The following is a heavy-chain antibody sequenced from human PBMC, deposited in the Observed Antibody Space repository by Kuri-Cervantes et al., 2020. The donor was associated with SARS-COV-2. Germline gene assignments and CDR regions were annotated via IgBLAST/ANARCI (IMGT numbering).Heavy chain of an antibody. D-gene: IGHD3-3*01. V-gene: IGHV4-61*01. J-gene: IGHJ6*02. Sequence: SETLSLTCTVSCGPISSSSYYWGWIRQPPGKGLEWIGYFYYSGSTNYNPSLKSRVTISVDTYQIQFSLKLSSVTAADTAVYYCAREGRGYDYWSGYSGYYYGMDVWGQGTTVTVSS. CDR3: AREGRGYDYWSGYSGYYYGMDV. CDR1: CGPISSSSYY. CDR2: FYYSGST.